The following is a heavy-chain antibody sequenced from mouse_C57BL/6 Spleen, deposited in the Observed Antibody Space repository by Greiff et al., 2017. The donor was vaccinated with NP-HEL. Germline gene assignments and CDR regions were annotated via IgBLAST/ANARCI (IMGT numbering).Heavy chain of an antibody. V-gene: IGHV1-85*01. CDR3: ARGQLGSPWFAY. CDR1: GYTFTSYD. J-gene: IGHJ3*01. D-gene: IGHD3-3*01. Sequence: VKLQQSGPELVKPGASVKLSCKASGYTFTSYDINWVKQRPGQGLEWIGWISPRDGSTKYNEKFKGKATLTVDTSSSTAYMELHSLTSEDSAVYFCARGQLGSPWFAYWGQGTLVTVSA. CDR2: ISPRDGST.